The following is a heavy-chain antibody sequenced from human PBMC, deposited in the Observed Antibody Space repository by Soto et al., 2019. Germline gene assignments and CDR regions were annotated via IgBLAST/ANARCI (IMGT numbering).Heavy chain of an antibody. D-gene: IGHD3-9*01. CDR2: IYSGGST. CDR3: ARGGTGYHSAYYYYGMDV. J-gene: IGHJ6*02. CDR1: GFTVSSNY. Sequence: PGGSLRLSCAASGFTVSSNYMSWVRQAPGKGLEWVSVIYSGGSTYYADSVKGRFTISRDNSKNTLYLQMNSLRAEDTAVYYCARGGTGYHSAYYYYGMDVWGQGTTVTVSS. V-gene: IGHV3-53*01.